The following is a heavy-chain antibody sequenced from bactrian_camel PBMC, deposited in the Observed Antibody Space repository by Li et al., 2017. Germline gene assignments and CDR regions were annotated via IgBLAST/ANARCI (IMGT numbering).Heavy chain of an antibody. D-gene: IGHD2*01. CDR1: QYTYSQYC. V-gene: IGHV3-2*01. Sequence: QVQLVESGGGSVQAGGSLRLSCVVSQYTYSQYCLGWFRQAPGKEREGVASIDGFGFIAYAGSVRGRFILSRDNAKNTLYLQMNSLKPEDTAMYYCAAEARRCLLAAQWTYWGQGTQVTVS. CDR2: IDGFGFIA. CDR3: AAEARRCLLAAQWTY. J-gene: IGHJ4*01.